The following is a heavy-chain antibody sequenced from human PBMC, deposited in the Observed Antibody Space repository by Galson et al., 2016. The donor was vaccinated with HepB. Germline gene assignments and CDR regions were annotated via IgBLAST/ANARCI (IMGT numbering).Heavy chain of an antibody. Sequence: SVKVSCKASGYTFTDYGISWVRQAPGQGLEWMGWISAHNGDTEYAQKLQGRVTMTTDTSTSTAYMELRSLRSDDTAVYYCARDSIAAAGFPYYCYGMDVWGQGTTVTVSS. CDR1: GYTFTDYG. CDR3: ARDSIAAAGFPYYCYGMDV. J-gene: IGHJ6*02. D-gene: IGHD6-13*01. CDR2: ISAHNGDT. V-gene: IGHV1-18*01.